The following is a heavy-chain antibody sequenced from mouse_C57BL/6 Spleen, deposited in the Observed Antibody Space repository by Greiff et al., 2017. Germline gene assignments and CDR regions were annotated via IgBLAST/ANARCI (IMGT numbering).Heavy chain of an antibody. J-gene: IGHJ2*01. V-gene: IGHV10-3*01. CDR2: IRSKSSNYAT. Sequence: EVKLVESGGGLVQPKGSLKLSCAASGFTFNTYSMHWVRQAPGKGLEWVARIRSKSSNYATYYAVSVQNTFTISTDDSPSMLYLQMNNLKAENTAVYYCGRARHGVFDDWGKGTTVTVSS. CDR3: GRARHGVFDD. D-gene: IGHD6-1*01. CDR1: GFTFNTYS.